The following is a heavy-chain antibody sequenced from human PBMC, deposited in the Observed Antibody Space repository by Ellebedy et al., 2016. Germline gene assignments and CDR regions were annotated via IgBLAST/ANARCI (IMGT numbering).Heavy chain of an antibody. CDR2: ISDRGTT. D-gene: IGHD3-10*01. V-gene: IGHV4-39*07. J-gene: IGHJ4*02. CDR3: ARELRWFEEPRYDH. Sequence: SETLSLXXTVSGASISSSSYTWGWIRQPPGKGLEWIASISDRGTTYYNPSLKSRATISLDTSKNQFSLRLNSLTAADTVIYYCARELRWFEEPRYDHWGQGTQVIVSS. CDR1: GASISSSSYT.